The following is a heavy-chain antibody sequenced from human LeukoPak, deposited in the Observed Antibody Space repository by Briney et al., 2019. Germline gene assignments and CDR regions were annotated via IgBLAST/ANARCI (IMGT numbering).Heavy chain of an antibody. Sequence: GGSLRLSCAASGFTFSNYAMSWVRQAPGKGLDWVSTISGSGGSTYYADSVKGRFTISRDNSKNTLYVQMNSLRAEDTALYYCAKGNSGSFGWFDPWGQGTLVTVSS. J-gene: IGHJ5*02. CDR1: GFTFSNYA. V-gene: IGHV3-23*01. D-gene: IGHD1-26*01. CDR3: AKGNSGSFGWFDP. CDR2: ISGSGGST.